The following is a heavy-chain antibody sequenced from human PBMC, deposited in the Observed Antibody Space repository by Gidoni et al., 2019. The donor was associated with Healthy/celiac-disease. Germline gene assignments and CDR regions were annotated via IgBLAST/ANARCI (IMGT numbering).Heavy chain of an antibody. J-gene: IGHJ4*02. Sequence: KSRVTMSVDTSKNQFSLKLSSVTAADTAVYYCARGGEFTMVPDEDHFDYWGQGTLVTVSS. V-gene: IGHV4-4*06. D-gene: IGHD3-10*01. CDR3: ARGGEFTMVPDEDHFDY.